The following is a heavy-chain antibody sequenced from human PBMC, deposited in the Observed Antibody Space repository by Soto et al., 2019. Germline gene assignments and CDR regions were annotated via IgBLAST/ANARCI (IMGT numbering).Heavy chain of an antibody. CDR3: ARDLLDVSYRIVVVPAVPVGFDY. V-gene: IGHV3-21*01. CDR1: GFTFGSHN. Sequence: GGSLRLSCTASGFTFGSHNFIWVRQAPGKGLEWVSSISSISRDILYGDSVKGRFTVSRDNARNSVYLQMNSLRVEDTAVYYCARDLLDVSYRIVVVPAVPVGFDYWGQGTLVTVSS. CDR2: ISSISRDI. D-gene: IGHD2-2*01. J-gene: IGHJ4*02.